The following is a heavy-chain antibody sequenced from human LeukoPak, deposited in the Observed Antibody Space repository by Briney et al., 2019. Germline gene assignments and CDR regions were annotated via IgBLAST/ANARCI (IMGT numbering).Heavy chain of an antibody. Sequence: PGGSLRLSCAASGFTFSNYGMYWVRQAPGKGLEWVSYISSSGSSIYYADSVKGRFTISRDNAKNSLYLQMNSLRAEDTAVYYCARRYCSSTSCTLDYWGQGALVTVSS. CDR2: ISSSGSSI. CDR1: GFTFSNYG. J-gene: IGHJ4*02. V-gene: IGHV3-48*03. D-gene: IGHD2-2*01. CDR3: ARRYCSSTSCTLDY.